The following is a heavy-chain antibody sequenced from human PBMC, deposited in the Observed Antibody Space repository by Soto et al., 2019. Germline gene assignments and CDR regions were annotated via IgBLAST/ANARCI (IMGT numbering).Heavy chain of an antibody. CDR2: ISTSGTTT. D-gene: IGHD2-21*01. CDR3: ARALDCHYAFDI. CDR1: GISFSDYY. V-gene: IGHV3-11*01. J-gene: IGHJ3*02. Sequence: GGFLRLSCAAYGISFSDYYMSWIRLAPGKGLEWLSYISTSGTTTFYPDSVKGRFTVSRDNAKNSVFLQMSSLRAGYTAVYYGARALDCHYAFDIWGQGTMVTVSS.